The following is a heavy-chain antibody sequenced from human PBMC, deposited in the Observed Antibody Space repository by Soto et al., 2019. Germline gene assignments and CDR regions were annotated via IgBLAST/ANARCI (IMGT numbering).Heavy chain of an antibody. V-gene: IGHV1-69*01. CDR1: GGTFNNFA. CDR3: ATATISPVSATLYHYGMDV. J-gene: IGHJ6*02. Sequence: QVQLVQSGAEVKKPGSSVKVSCQASGGTFNNFAFTWVRQDPGQGLEWLGGIMPVFHTTNIAQTFQDRITVTADDFTTTVYMEMTSLRYDDTAVYYCATATISPVSATLYHYGMDVWGQGTTVTVSS. D-gene: IGHD6-25*01. CDR2: IMPVFHTT.